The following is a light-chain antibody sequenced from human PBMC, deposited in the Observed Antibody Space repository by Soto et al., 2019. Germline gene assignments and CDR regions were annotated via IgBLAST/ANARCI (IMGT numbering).Light chain of an antibody. CDR1: SSDVGSYNL. Sequence: QSALTQPASVSGSPGQSITISCTGTSSDVGSYNLVSWYQQHPGKAPKLMIYEVSKRPSGVSNSFSGSKSGNTASLTISGLQAEDEADYYCCSYAGSSTSYVFGTGTKGTVL. CDR3: CSYAGSSTSYV. CDR2: EVS. J-gene: IGLJ1*01. V-gene: IGLV2-23*02.